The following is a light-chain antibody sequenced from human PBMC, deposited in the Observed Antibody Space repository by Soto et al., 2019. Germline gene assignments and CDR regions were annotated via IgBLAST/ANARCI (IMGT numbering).Light chain of an antibody. V-gene: IGKV3-20*01. CDR1: QSVGNN. CDR2: DAS. Sequence: ELVMTTSPTTLSESPGERTTLSCRASQSVGNNLAWYQQKPGQAPRLLIYDASKRATGIPARFSGSGSGTDFTLTISRLEPEDFAVYYCQQYGSSPITFGQGTRLEIK. J-gene: IGKJ5*01. CDR3: QQYGSSPIT.